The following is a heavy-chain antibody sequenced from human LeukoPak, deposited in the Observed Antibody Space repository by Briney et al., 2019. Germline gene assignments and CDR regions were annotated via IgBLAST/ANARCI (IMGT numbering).Heavy chain of an antibody. J-gene: IGHJ6*02. CDR1: GGSFSGYY. V-gene: IGHV4-34*01. Sequence: SETLSLTCAVYGGSFSGYYWSWIRQPPGKGLEWIGEINHSGSTNYNPSLKSRVTISVDTSKNQFSLKLSSVTAADTAVYYCARGRLAAAGFTYYYYGMDVWGQGTTVTVSS. D-gene: IGHD6-13*01. CDR2: INHSGST. CDR3: ARGRLAAAGFTYYYYGMDV.